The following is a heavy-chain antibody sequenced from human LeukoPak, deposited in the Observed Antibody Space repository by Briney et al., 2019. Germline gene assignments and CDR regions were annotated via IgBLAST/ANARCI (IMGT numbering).Heavy chain of an antibody. Sequence: GRSLRLSCAASGFTFSSYAMHWVRQAPGKGLEWVAVITYDGSNKYYADSVKGRFTISRDNSKNTLYLQMNRLRAEDTAVYYCARDRGELGTLDYWGQGTLITVSS. CDR1: GFTFSSYA. V-gene: IGHV3-30*04. D-gene: IGHD7-27*01. CDR3: ARDRGELGTLDY. CDR2: ITYDGSNK. J-gene: IGHJ4*02.